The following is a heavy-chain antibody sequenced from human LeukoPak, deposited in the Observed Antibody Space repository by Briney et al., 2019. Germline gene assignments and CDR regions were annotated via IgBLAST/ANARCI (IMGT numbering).Heavy chain of an antibody. D-gene: IGHD2-15*01. Sequence: SETLSLTCTVSGGSISSYYWSWIRQPPGKGLEWIGYIYYSGSTNYNPSLKSRVTISVDTSKNQFSLKLSSVTAADTAVYYCASIDCSGGSCYVEYWGQGTLVTVPS. V-gene: IGHV4-59*08. J-gene: IGHJ4*02. CDR2: IYYSGST. CDR3: ASIDCSGGSCYVEY. CDR1: GGSISSYY.